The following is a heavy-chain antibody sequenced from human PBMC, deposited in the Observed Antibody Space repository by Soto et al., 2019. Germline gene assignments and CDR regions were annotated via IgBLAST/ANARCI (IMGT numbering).Heavy chain of an antibody. J-gene: IGHJ5*02. D-gene: IGHD5-12*01. V-gene: IGHV3-23*01. Sequence: SGFTFSSYDMSWVRHAPGKGLEWVSRISASGGSTYYADFVKGRFTISRDNSKNTLYLQMNSLRAEDTAVYYCAKEPGNAPDGYNGPWFDPWGQGTLVTVSS. CDR1: GFTFSSYD. CDR3: AKEPGNAPDGYNGPWFDP. CDR2: ISASGGST.